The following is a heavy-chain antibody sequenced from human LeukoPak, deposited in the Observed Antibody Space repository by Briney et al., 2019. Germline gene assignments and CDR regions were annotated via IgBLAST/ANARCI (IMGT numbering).Heavy chain of an antibody. CDR1: GYTFTSYY. D-gene: IGHD5-24*01. J-gene: IGHJ4*02. CDR3: AGEQRVQMKTAGFDY. CDR2: INPSGGST. V-gene: IGHV1-46*01. Sequence: ASVKVSCKASGYTFTSYYMHWVRQAPGQGLEWMGIINPSGGSTSYAQKFQGRVTMTRDTSTSTVYMELSSLRSEDTAVYYCAGEQRVQMKTAGFDYWGQGTLVTVSS.